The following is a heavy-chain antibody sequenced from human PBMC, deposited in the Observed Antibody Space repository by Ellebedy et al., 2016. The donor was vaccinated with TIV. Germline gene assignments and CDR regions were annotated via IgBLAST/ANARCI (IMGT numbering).Heavy chain of an antibody. CDR2: MYPRDSVL. CDR3: ARGKGGGYFGGDFDY. V-gene: IGHV5-51*01. D-gene: IGHD1-26*01. CDR1: GYTFTNYW. J-gene: IGHJ4*02. Sequence: GESLKISCKTSGYTFTNYWIGWVRQMPGKGLEWVGSMYPRDSVLGYSPSFQGHVTISADRSIRTAYLQWSNLKASDTGMFFCARGKGGGYFGGDFDYWGQGTLVTVSS.